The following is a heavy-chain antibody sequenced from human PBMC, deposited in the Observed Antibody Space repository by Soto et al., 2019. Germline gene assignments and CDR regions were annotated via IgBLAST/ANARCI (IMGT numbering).Heavy chain of an antibody. V-gene: IGHV3-23*01. D-gene: IGHD2-8*01. Sequence: EVQLLESGGGLVQPGGSLRLSCAASGFTFSNSAMNWVRQAPGKGLEWVSAISGSGGSTTYADSVKGRFTISRDNSKNTLYLQLNSLSAEDTAVYYCAKVGVERVYCTDGVCQYYFDFWGQGTLVTVSS. J-gene: IGHJ4*02. CDR3: AKVGVERVYCTDGVCQYYFDF. CDR2: ISGSGGST. CDR1: GFTFSNSA.